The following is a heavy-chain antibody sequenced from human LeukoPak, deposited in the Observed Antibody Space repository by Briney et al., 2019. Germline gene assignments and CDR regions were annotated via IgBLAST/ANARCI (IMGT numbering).Heavy chain of an antibody. CDR1: GGSISSYY. CDR2: IYYSGST. D-gene: IGHD5-18*01. Sequence: PSETLSLTCTVSGGSISSYYWSWIRQPPGKGLEWIGYIYYSGSTNYNPSLESRVTISVDTSKNQFSLKLSSVTAAGTAVYYCARTVPSYGYLIDYWGQGTLVTVSS. J-gene: IGHJ4*02. V-gene: IGHV4-59*01. CDR3: ARTVPSYGYLIDY.